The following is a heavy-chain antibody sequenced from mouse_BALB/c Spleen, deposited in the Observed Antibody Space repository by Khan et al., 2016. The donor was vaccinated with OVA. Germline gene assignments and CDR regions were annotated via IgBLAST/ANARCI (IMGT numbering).Heavy chain of an antibody. V-gene: IGHV1-4*01. D-gene: IGHD2-14*01. CDR3: ARRTTEYAMDY. Sequence: QVQLKQSGAELARPGASVKMSCKASGYTFPSNTMHWVKQRPGQGLEWIGYINPRSDYTIYNQKFKDKATLTADISSTTAYMQLSSLTSDDSAIYYCARRTTEYAMDYWGQGTSGTVSS. CDR2: INPRSDYT. CDR1: GYTFPSNT. J-gene: IGHJ4*01.